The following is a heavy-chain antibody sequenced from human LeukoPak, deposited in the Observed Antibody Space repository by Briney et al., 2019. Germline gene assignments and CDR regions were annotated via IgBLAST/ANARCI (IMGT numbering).Heavy chain of an antibody. CDR2: VHHSGTT. V-gene: IGHV4-59*02. CDR1: SGSVNAYY. Sequence: SETLSLTCTVSSGSVNAYYWSWIRQPPGKGLEWIGYVHHSGTTKYNTSFTSRVTVSIDTSKNQFPLNLYSVTTADTAVYYCAREIWGTHDYWGQGTLVTVSS. CDR3: AREIWGTHDY. D-gene: IGHD3-16*01. J-gene: IGHJ4*02.